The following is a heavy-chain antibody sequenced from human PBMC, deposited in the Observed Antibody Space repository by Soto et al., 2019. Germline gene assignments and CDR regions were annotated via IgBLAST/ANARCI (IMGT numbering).Heavy chain of an antibody. J-gene: IGHJ5*02. CDR3: ARHPERIAEIGWFDP. V-gene: IGHV3-48*01. Sequence: EVQLVESGGGVVQPGGSLRLSCAASGFTFSSYSMNWVRQAPGKGLEWVSYISSSSSTIYYADSVKGRFTISRDNAKNSLYLQMNSLRAEATAVYYCARHPERIAEIGWFDPWGQGTLVTVSS. D-gene: IGHD6-13*01. CDR1: GFTFSSYS. CDR2: ISSSSSTI.